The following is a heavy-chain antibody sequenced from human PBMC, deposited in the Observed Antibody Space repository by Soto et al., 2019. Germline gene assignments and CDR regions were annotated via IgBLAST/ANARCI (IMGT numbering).Heavy chain of an antibody. CDR1: GGSISCGDYY. CDR2: IYYSGST. V-gene: IGHV4-30-4*01. Sequence: SETLSLTCTVSGGSISCGDYYWSWIRQPPGKGLEWIGYIYYSGSTYYNPSLKSRVTISVDTSKNQFSLKLSSVTAADTAVYYCARWLGYGPHFDYWGQGTLVTVSS. J-gene: IGHJ4*02. D-gene: IGHD5-12*01. CDR3: ARWLGYGPHFDY.